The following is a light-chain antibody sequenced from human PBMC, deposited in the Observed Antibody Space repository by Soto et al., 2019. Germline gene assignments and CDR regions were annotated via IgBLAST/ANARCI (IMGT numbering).Light chain of an antibody. CDR2: TNN. CDR3: ASWDDSLSAWL. V-gene: IGLV1-47*02. CDR1: SSNIGKSY. J-gene: IGLJ3*02. Sequence: QSVLTQPPSASGTPGQTVTISCSGSSSNIGKSYVYWYRQLPGTAPKLLIYTNNQRPSGVPDRFSGSKSGTSASLAISGLRSEDDADYYCASWDDSLSAWLFGGGTKLTVL.